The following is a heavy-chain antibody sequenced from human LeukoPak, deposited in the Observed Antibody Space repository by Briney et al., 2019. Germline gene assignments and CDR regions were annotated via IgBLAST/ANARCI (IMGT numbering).Heavy chain of an antibody. Sequence: GGSLRLSCAASGFTFDDYAMHWVRQAPGKGLEWVSGISWNSGSVGYADSVRGRFTISRDDAKNSLYLQMNNLRPEDTALYHCVEAGGTSGYRPLHHWGQGTLVTVSS. D-gene: IGHD3-22*01. V-gene: IGHV3-9*01. CDR3: VEAGGTSGYRPLHH. CDR1: GFTFDDYA. J-gene: IGHJ1*01. CDR2: ISWNSGSV.